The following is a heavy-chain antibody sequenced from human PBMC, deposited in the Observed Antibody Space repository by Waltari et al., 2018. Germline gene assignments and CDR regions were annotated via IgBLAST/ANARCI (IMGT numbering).Heavy chain of an antibody. J-gene: IGHJ3*02. CDR1: GYSISSGYY. Sequence: QVQLQESGPGLVKPSETLSLTCAVSGYSISSGYYWCWIRQPPGKGLEWIGSIYHSGSTYYNPSLKSRVTISVDTSKNQFSLKLSSVTAADTAVYYCARGPIVVVQAAFDIWGQGTMVTVSS. V-gene: IGHV4-38-2*01. CDR3: ARGPIVVVQAAFDI. D-gene: IGHD3-22*01. CDR2: IYHSGST.